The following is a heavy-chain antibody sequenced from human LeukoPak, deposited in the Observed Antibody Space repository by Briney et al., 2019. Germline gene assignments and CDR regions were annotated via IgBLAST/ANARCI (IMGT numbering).Heavy chain of an antibody. CDR3: ASVPSKEVLYYYQVQANWFDP. Sequence: GGALRLYCVASGFTFSNYLMSWVRQAPGKGLEWGANIKQKGSEKYYVDAVKGRFTISRDSAKNSQYLQMNSLRAEDTAVYYCASVPSKEVLYYYQVQANWFDPWGQGTLVTVSS. CDR1: GFTFSNYL. CDR2: IKQKGSEK. D-gene: IGHD2-8*01. V-gene: IGHV3-7*01. J-gene: IGHJ5*02.